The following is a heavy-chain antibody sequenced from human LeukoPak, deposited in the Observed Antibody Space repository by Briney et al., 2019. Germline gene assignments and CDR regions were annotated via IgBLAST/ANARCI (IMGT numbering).Heavy chain of an antibody. CDR1: GGTFSSYA. CDR2: IIPIFGTA. J-gene: IGHJ4*02. CDR3: ARGYYDILTGYYKGTYYFDY. Sequence: GASVKVSCKASGGTFSSYAISWVRQAPGQGLEWMGGIIPIFGTANYAQKFQGRVTITADESTSTAYMELSSLRSEDTAVYYCARGYYDILTGYYKGTYYFDYWGQGTLVTVSS. D-gene: IGHD3-9*01. V-gene: IGHV1-69*13.